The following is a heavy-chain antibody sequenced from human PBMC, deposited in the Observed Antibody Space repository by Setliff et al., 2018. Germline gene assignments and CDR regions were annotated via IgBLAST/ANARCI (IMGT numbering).Heavy chain of an antibody. J-gene: IGHJ6*03. CDR1: GGSISSYY. D-gene: IGHD3-10*01. CDR3: ARHKSNGSGSYPSLYMDV. Sequence: TLSLTCTVSGGSISSYYWSWIRQPPGKGLEWIGYIYYSGSTNYNPSLKSRLIISVDAPDNQFSVKLSSVTAADTAVYYCARHKSNGSGSYPSLYMDVWGKGIMVTVSS. V-gene: IGHV4-59*08. CDR2: IYYSGST.